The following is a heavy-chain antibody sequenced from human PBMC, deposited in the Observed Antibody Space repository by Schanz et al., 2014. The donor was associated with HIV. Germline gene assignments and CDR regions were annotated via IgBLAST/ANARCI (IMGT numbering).Heavy chain of an antibody. CDR2: ISGGISTT. Sequence: EVQLLESGGGLVQPGGSLRLSCAASGFTFSSYAMSWVRQAPGKGLEWVSAISGGISTTFYADSVKGRFTISRDKSKNTLHLQMNSLRAEDTAVYYCAKFGRLLGNFDDWGQGTLVTVSS. D-gene: IGHD2-15*01. CDR1: GFTFSSYA. V-gene: IGHV3-23*01. J-gene: IGHJ4*02. CDR3: AKFGRLLGNFDD.